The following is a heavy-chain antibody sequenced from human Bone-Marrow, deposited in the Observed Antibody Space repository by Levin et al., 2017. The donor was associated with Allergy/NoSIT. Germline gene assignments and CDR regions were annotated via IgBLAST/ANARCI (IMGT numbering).Heavy chain of an antibody. V-gene: IGHV3-23*01. CDR2: ISDSGTFT. D-gene: IGHD3-16*01. CDR3: ARGRLYDETF. J-gene: IGHJ4*02. Sequence: GGSLRLSCAAASGFTFRNYAMIWVRQAPGKGLEWVSTISDSGTFTYYADSVRGRFTISRDISENTVYLTMNSLRAADSAVYYCARGRLYDETFWGQGALVSVSS. CDR1: GFTFRNYA.